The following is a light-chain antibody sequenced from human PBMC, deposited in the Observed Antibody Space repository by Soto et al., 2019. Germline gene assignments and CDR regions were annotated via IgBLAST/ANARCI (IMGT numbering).Light chain of an antibody. Sequence: PSTQSAATLSASVGARVTIICRASQSISSWLAWYQQKAGRAPKLLISKASNLDSGVPSRFSGSGSGTEFTLTISSLQPDDFASYYCQHYNSYSSFGQGTKVDIK. J-gene: IGKJ1*01. V-gene: IGKV1-5*03. CDR3: QHYNSYSS. CDR1: QSISSW. CDR2: KAS.